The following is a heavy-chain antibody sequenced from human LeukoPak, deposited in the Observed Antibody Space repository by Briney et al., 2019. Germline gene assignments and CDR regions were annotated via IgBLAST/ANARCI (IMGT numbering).Heavy chain of an antibody. CDR1: GFTFSSYG. CDR2: ISYDGSSK. Sequence: GGSLRLSCAASGFTFSSYGMHWVRQAPGKGLEWVAVISYDGSSKYYADSVKGRFTISRDNSKNTLYLQMNSLRAEDTAVYYCAKERYYDFWSGFIYGMAVWGQGTTVTVSS. D-gene: IGHD3-3*01. CDR3: AKERYYDFWSGFIYGMAV. J-gene: IGHJ6*02. V-gene: IGHV3-30*18.